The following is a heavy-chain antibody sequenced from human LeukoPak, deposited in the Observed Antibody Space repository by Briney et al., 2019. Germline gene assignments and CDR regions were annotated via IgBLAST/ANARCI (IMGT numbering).Heavy chain of an antibody. V-gene: IGHV3-23*01. Sequence: GGSLRLSCAASGFTFSSYAMSWVRQTPGKGLEWVSTISNSDAKTYYADSVKGRFTISRDNSKNTLYLQMNSLTAEDTAIFYCAKATGTLTNWGQGILVTVSS. CDR2: ISNSDAKT. CDR3: AKATGTLTN. J-gene: IGHJ4*02. CDR1: GFTFSSYA. D-gene: IGHD1-1*01.